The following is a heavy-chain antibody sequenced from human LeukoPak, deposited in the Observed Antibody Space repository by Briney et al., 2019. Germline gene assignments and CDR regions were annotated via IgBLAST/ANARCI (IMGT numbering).Heavy chain of an antibody. Sequence: SVKVSCKASGGTFSSYAISWVRQAPGQGLEWMGGIIPIFGTANYAQKFQGRVTITADESTSTAYMELSSLRSEDTAVYYCARDPSDYYDSSGYNDYWGQGTLVTVSS. CDR3: ARDPSDYYDSSGYNDY. D-gene: IGHD3-22*01. CDR2: IIPIFGTA. CDR1: GGTFSSYA. J-gene: IGHJ4*02. V-gene: IGHV1-69*13.